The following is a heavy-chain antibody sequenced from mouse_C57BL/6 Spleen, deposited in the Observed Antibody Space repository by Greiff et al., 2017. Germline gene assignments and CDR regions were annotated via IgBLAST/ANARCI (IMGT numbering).Heavy chain of an antibody. V-gene: IGHV1-54*01. J-gene: IGHJ1*03. CDR3: AREGDYDRYFEV. D-gene: IGHD2-4*01. Sequence: QVQLQQSGAELVRPGTSVKVSCKASGYAFTNYLIEWVKQRPGQGLEWIGVINPGSGGTNYNEKFKGKATLTADKSSSTAYMQLSSLTSEDAAVYFCAREGDYDRYFEVWGTGRTVAVS. CDR1: GYAFTNYL. CDR2: INPGSGGT.